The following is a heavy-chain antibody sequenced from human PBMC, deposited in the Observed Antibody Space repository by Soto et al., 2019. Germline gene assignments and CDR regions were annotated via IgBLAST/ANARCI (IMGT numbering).Heavy chain of an antibody. CDR3: ARVGGRYYDILTGHLTYYYYYMDV. D-gene: IGHD3-9*01. J-gene: IGHJ6*03. CDR1: GGSISSYY. CDR2: IYYSGST. Sequence: SETLSLTCTVSGGSISSYYWSWIRQPPGKGLEWIGYIYYSGSTNYNPSLKSRVTISVDTSKNQFSLKLSSVTAADTAVYYCARVGGRYYDILTGHLTYYYYYMDVWGKGTTVTVSS. V-gene: IGHV4-59*08.